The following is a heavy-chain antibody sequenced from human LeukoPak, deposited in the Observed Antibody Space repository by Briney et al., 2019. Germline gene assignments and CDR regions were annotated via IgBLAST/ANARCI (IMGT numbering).Heavy chain of an antibody. D-gene: IGHD5-18*01. V-gene: IGHV4-38-2*02. CDR2: IYHSGST. CDR1: GGSISSYY. Sequence: SETLSLTCTVSGGSISSYYWSWIRQPPGKGLEWIGSIYHSGSTYFNPSLKSRVTISVDTSKNQFSLKLSSVTAADTAVYYCARVGRDTAMEKLYYYYYYMDVWGKGTTVTVSS. CDR3: ARVGRDTAMEKLYYYYYYMDV. J-gene: IGHJ6*03.